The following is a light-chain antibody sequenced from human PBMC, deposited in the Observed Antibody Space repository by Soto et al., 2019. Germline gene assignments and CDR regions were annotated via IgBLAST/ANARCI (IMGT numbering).Light chain of an antibody. J-gene: IGKJ3*01. CDR1: QAIRNS. CDR3: QKYSSAPFT. V-gene: IGKV1-27*01. Sequence: DIQMTQSPSSLSASVGDRVTITCRASQAIRNSLAWYQQKPGKVPSLLIYAASTLQPGVPSRFSGSGSGTDFTLTISSLQPEDVATYYCQKYSSAPFTFGPGTKLGIK. CDR2: AAS.